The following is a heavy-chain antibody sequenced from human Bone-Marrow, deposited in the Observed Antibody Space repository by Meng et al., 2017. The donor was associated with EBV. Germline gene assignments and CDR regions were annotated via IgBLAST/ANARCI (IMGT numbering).Heavy chain of an antibody. D-gene: IGHD6-6*01. CDR3: AHLIAARPFDY. J-gene: IGHJ4*02. Sequence: QITFKRSGPTLVKPPQTLTLTCTFSGFSLSTRGVGVGWIRQPPGKALEWLAVIYWDDDKRYSPSLKSRLTITKDTSKKQVVLTMTNMDPVDAATYYCAHLIAARPFDYWGQGTLVTVSS. V-gene: IGHV2-5*02. CDR2: IYWDDDK. CDR1: GFSLSTRGVG.